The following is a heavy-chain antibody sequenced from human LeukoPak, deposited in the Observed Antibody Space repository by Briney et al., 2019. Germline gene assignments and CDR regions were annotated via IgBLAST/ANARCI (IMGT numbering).Heavy chain of an antibody. CDR2: IYYSGST. CDR1: GGSISSHY. V-gene: IGHV4-59*11. D-gene: IGHD1-26*01. J-gene: IGHJ4*02. Sequence: SETLSLTCTVSGGSISSHYWSWIRQPPGKGLEWIGYIYYSGSTNYNPSLKSRVTISVDTSKNQFSLKLSSVTAADTAVYYCARNDVVGATLHFDYWGQGTLVTVSS. CDR3: ARNDVVGATLHFDY.